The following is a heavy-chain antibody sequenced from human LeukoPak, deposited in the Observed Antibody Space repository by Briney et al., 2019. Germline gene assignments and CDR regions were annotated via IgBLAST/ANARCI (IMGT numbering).Heavy chain of an antibody. Sequence: SETLSLTCTVSGGSISSYYWSWIRQPAGKGLEWIGRIYTSGSTNYSPSLKSRVTMSVDTSKNQFSLKLSSVTAADTAVYYCARVSGYYDSSGYYYAHDYWGQGTLVTVSS. CDR1: GGSISSYY. CDR3: ARVSGYYDSSGYYYAHDY. D-gene: IGHD3-22*01. V-gene: IGHV4-4*07. J-gene: IGHJ4*02. CDR2: IYTSGST.